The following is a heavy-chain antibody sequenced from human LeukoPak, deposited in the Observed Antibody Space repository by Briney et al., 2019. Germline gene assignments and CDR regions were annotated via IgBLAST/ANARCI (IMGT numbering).Heavy chain of an antibody. D-gene: IGHD3-22*01. CDR3: ARDPGSSGYLDYFDY. CDR1: GYTFTSYY. V-gene: IGHV1-46*01. Sequence: ASVKVSCKASGYTFTSYYMHWVRQAPGQGLEWMGIINPSGGSTSYAQKFQGRVTMTRDTSTSTVYMELSSLRSEDTAVYYCARDPGSSGYLDYFDYWGQGTLVTVSS. J-gene: IGHJ4*02. CDR2: INPSGGST.